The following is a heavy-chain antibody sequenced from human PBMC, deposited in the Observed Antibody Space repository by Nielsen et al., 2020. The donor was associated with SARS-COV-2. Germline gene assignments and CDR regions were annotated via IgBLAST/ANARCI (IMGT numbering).Heavy chain of an antibody. CDR2: IYYSGST. J-gene: IGHJ4*02. Sequence: SETLSLTCTVSGGSISSSSYYWGWIRQPPGKGLEWIGSIYYSGSTYYNPSLKSRVTISVDTSKNQFSLKLSSVIAADTAVYYCARDVSGGLGDFWSGYYGYFDYWGQGTLVTVSS. D-gene: IGHD3-3*01. V-gene: IGHV4-39*07. CDR1: GGSISSSSYY. CDR3: ARDVSGGLGDFWSGYYGYFDY.